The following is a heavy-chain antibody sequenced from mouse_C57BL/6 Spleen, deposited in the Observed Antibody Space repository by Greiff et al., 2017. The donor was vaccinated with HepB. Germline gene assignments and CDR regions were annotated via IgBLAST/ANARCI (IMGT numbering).Heavy chain of an antibody. J-gene: IGHJ4*01. Sequence: EVKLMESGGGLVQPKGSLKLSCAASGFSFNTYAMNWVRQAPGKGLEWVARIRSKSNNYATYYADSVKDRFTTSRDDSESMLYLQMNNLKTEDTAMYYCVRDGRYYAMDYWGQRTSVTVSS. CDR1: GFSFNTYA. D-gene: IGHD2-3*01. V-gene: IGHV10-1*01. CDR2: IRSKSNNYAT. CDR3: VRDGRYYAMDY.